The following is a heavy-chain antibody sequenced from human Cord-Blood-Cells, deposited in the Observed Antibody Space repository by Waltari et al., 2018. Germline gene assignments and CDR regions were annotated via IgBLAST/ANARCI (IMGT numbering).Heavy chain of an antibody. CDR2: ICPIFGTA. Sequence: QVQLVQSGAEVKKPGSSVKVSCKASGGTFSSYAISWVRQAPGQGLGWMGWICPIFGTANFAQNFQGRVTITADESTRTAYMELSSLRSEDTAVYYCARVLYRTSCYDYWGQGTLVTVSS. V-gene: IGHV1-69*01. D-gene: IGHD2-2*01. CDR3: ARVLYRTSCYDY. CDR1: GGTFSSYA. J-gene: IGHJ4*02.